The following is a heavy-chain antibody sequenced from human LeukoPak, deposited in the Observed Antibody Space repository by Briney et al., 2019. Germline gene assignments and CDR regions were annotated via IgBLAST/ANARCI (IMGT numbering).Heavy chain of an antibody. J-gene: IGHJ4*02. V-gene: IGHV3-30*04. CDR2: TSFDGSDN. Sequence: PGGSLRLSCAASGFTFSSYAMHWVRQAPGKGLKWVAVTSFDGSDNYYADSVKGRFTISRDNSKNTLYLQMNSLRAEDTAVYYCATRGDILTGYPYYFDYWGQGTLVTVSS. CDR1: GFTFSSYA. CDR3: ATRGDILTGYPYYFDY. D-gene: IGHD3-9*01.